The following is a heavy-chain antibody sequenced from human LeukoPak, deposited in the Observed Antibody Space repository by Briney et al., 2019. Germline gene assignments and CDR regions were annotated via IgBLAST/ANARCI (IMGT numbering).Heavy chain of an antibody. V-gene: IGHV1-2*02. CDR1: GYTFTGYY. Sequence: ASVKVSCKASGYTFTGYYMHWVRQAPGQGLEWMGWINPNSGGTNYAQKFQGRVTMTRDTSISTAYMELSRLRSDDTAVYYCARGGNDYYDSSGYQTRVTYAFDIWGQGTMVTVSS. CDR3: ARGGNDYYDSSGYQTRVTYAFDI. J-gene: IGHJ3*02. D-gene: IGHD3-22*01. CDR2: INPNSGGT.